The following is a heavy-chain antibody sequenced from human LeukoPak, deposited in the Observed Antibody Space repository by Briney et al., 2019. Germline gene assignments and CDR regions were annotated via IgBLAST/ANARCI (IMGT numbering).Heavy chain of an antibody. J-gene: IGHJ4*02. V-gene: IGHV4-39*01. CDR3: ARPRSSWDSGSWYYFDY. CDR2: IYYSGST. Sequence: SETLSLTCTVSGGSISSSSYYWGWIRQPPGKGLEWIGSIYYSGSTYYNPSLKSRVTISVDTSKNQFSLKLSSVTAADTAVYYCARPRSSWDSGSWYYFDYWGQGTLVTVSS. CDR1: GGSISSSSYY. D-gene: IGHD6-13*01.